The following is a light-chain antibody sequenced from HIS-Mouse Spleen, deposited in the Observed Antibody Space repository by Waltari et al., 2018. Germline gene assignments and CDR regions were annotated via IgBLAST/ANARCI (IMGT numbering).Light chain of an antibody. J-gene: IGKJ3*01. V-gene: IGKV2-28*01. CDR2: WGS. CDR1: QSLLHSNGYKY. CDR3: MQALQTPFT. Sequence: DIVMTQSPLSLPVTPGEPASISCRSSQSLLHSNGYKYWYLYLQKPGQSPQLLIYWGSNRASGVPDRFSGSGASTDFTLKISRVEAEDVGVYYCMQALQTPFTFGPGTKVDIK.